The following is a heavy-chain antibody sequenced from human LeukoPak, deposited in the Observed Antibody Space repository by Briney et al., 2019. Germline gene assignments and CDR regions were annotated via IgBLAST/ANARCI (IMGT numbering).Heavy chain of an antibody. CDR3: ARVSVQYQLLRPSGGYFDY. D-gene: IGHD2-2*01. V-gene: IGHV1-69*13. CDR2: IIPIFGTA. CDR1: GYTFTSYD. J-gene: IGHJ4*02. Sequence: ASVKVSCKASGYTFTSYDINWVRQAPGQGLEWMGGIIPIFGTANYAQKFQGRVTITADESTSTAYMELSSLRSEDTAVYYCARVSVQYQLLRPSGGYFDYWGQGTLVTVSS.